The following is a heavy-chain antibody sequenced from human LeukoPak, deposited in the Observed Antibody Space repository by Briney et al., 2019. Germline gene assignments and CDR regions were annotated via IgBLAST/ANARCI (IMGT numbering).Heavy chain of an antibody. D-gene: IGHD1-26*01. CDR3: ARDRGSGGGARGIDY. CDR2: ISAYNGNT. Sequence: ASVKVSCKASGYTFTSYGISWVRQAPGQGLEWMGWISAYNGNTNYAQKLQGRVTMTTDTSTSTAYMEQRSLRSDDTAVYYCARDRGSGGGARGIDYWGQGTLVTVSS. J-gene: IGHJ4*02. CDR1: GYTFTSYG. V-gene: IGHV1-18*01.